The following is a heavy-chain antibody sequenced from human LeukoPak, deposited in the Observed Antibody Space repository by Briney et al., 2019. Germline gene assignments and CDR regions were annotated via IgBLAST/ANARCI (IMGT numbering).Heavy chain of an antibody. CDR1: GGSISSSSYY. CDR2: IYYSGST. J-gene: IGHJ4*02. Sequence: PSETLSLTCTVSGGSISSSSYYWGWIRQPPGKGLEWIGSIYYSGSTYYNPSLKSRVTISVDTSKNQFSLKLSSVTAADTAVYYCARRLVSADSGWYLGFDYWGQGTLVTVSS. CDR3: ARRLVSADSGWYLGFDY. D-gene: IGHD6-19*01. V-gene: IGHV4-39*07.